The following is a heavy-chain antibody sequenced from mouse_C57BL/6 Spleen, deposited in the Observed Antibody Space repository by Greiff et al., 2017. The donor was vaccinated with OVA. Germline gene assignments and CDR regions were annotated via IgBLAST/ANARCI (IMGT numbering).Heavy chain of an antibody. J-gene: IGHJ2*01. CDR2: LDPETGGT. V-gene: IGHV1-15*01. D-gene: IGHD2-2*01. CDR3: TRYGEPSTMVTTGALFDD. Sequence: QVQLQQSGAELVRPGASVTLSCKASGYTFTDYEMHWVKQTPVHGLEWIGALDPETGGTAYNQKFKGKAILTAAKSSSTAYMELRSLTSEDSAVYYCTRYGEPSTMVTTGALFDDWGQGTTLTVSS. CDR1: GYTFTDYE.